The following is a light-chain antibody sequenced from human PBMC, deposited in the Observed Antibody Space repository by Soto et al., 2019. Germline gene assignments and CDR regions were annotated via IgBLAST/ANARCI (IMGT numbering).Light chain of an antibody. J-gene: IGKJ1*01. Sequence: EIVLTQSPGTLSLSPGERATLSCRASQSVSSSYLAWYQQKPGQAPRLLIYGASSRATGIPDRFSGSGSGTYFTLTISRLEPEDFAVYYWQQYGSSPPTWTFGQGTKVEIK. CDR3: QQYGSSPPTWT. V-gene: IGKV3-20*01. CDR1: QSVSSSY. CDR2: GAS.